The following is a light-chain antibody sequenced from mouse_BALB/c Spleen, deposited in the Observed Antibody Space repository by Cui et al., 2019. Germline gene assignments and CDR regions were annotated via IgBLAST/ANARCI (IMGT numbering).Light chain of an antibody. J-gene: IGKJ1*01. Sequence: QIVLYQSPAILSASPGEKVTMTCRASSSVSYMHWYQQQAGSPTKPLIYATSHLASVVPARFSGSGAGTSYFLTISRVEAEYAATYYCQQWSSHPWTFGGGTKLEIK. CDR1: SSVSY. V-gene: IGKV4-72*01. CDR3: QQWSSHPWT. CDR2: ATS.